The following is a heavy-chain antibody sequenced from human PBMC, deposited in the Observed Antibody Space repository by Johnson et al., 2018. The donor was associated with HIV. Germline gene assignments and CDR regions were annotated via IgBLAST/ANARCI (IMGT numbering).Heavy chain of an antibody. CDR1: GFTFSGYW. D-gene: IGHD3-10*01. Sequence: EVQLVESGGGVVQPGRSLRLSCAASGFTFSGYWVYWVRQAPGKGLVWVSRINGDGSGITYADSVKGRFTISRDNAKNTLYLQMNSLRAEDTAVYYCASFWATGAFDIWGQGTMVTVSS. V-gene: IGHV3-74*02. CDR3: ASFWATGAFDI. J-gene: IGHJ3*02. CDR2: INGDGSGI.